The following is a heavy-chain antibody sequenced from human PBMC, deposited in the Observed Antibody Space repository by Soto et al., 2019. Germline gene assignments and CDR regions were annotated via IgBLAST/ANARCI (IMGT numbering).Heavy chain of an antibody. J-gene: IGHJ4*02. CDR3: ARGDVGATNGFS. CDR1: GFTFDDYG. V-gene: IGHV3-20*04. CDR2: INWNGGRT. D-gene: IGHD1-26*01. Sequence: EVQLVESGGGVVRPGGSLRLSCAASGFTFDDYGMSWVRQAPGKGLEWVTGINWNGGRTRYADSVKGRFTISRDNAKNSLYLQMNSLRAEDTALYYCARGDVGATNGFSWGQGTLVTVSS.